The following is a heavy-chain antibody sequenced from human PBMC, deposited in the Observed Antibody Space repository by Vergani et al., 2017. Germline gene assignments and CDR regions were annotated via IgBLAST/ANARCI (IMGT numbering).Heavy chain of an antibody. CDR3: ARDFLTRVTTLDYYYMGV. Sequence: QVQLVESGGGEVQHGRSLRLSCSAAGFPFSDYGVHWVRQAPGKGLEWVSVISYDGNKKNYADSVKGRFTISRDNSKNTLYLEMNALRAEDTAVYYCARDFLTRVTTLDYYYMGVWGKGTTVTVSS. CDR1: GFPFSDYG. CDR2: ISYDGNKK. D-gene: IGHD1-1*01. V-gene: IGHV3-30*03. J-gene: IGHJ6*03.